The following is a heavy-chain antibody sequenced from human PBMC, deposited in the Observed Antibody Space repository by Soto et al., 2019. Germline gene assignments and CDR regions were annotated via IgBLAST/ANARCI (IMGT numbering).Heavy chain of an antibody. D-gene: IGHD3-10*01. Sequence: QVQLVQSGAELKKPGASVKVSCKASGYTFSNYDMNWVRQATGQGPEWIGWVNPNNGATGYAQKFQGRVTLTTDISTTTAYMELTSLRSEDKAIYYCAKVSRKGSAIDFDYWGQGTLITVSS. CDR2: VNPNNGAT. V-gene: IGHV1-8*01. CDR1: GYTFSNYD. CDR3: AKVSRKGSAIDFDY. J-gene: IGHJ4*02.